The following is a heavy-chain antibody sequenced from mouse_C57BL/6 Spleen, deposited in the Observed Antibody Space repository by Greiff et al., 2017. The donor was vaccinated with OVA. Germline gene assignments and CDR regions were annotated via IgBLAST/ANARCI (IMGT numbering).Heavy chain of an antibody. V-gene: IGHV1-55*01. CDR2: IYPGSGST. CDR3: ARMGPDYAMDD. J-gene: IGHJ4*01. CDR1: GYTFTSYW. Sequence: VQLQQPGAELVKPGASVKMSCKASGYTFTSYWITWVKQRPGQGLEWIGDIYPGSGSTNYNEKFKSKATLTVDTSSSTAYMQLSSLTAEDSAVYYCARMGPDYAMDDWGQGTSVTVSS.